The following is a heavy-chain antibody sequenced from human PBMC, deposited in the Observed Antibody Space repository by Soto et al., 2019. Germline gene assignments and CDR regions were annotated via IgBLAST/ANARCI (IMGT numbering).Heavy chain of an antibody. Sequence: SVKGRFAISRDNAENSLYLQMNSLRAEDTAVYYCARVRSGDYAQPGYFDYWGLGVLVTGSS. CDR3: ARVRSGDYAQPGYFDY. J-gene: IGHJ4*02. V-gene: IGHV3-21*01. D-gene: IGHD4-17*01.